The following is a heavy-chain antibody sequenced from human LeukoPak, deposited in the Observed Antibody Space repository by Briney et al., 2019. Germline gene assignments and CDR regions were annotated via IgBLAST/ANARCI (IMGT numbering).Heavy chain of an antibody. V-gene: IGHV3-66*01. CDR3: ARGNCRGGTCDWLDP. Sequence: GGSLRLSCAASGFTVSTNYMSWVRQAPGKGLEWVSVIYTGGTTYYADSVEGRITVSRDNSKNTLYLQMNNVRADDTAVYYCARGNCRGGTCDWLDPWGQGTLVTVSS. J-gene: IGHJ5*02. CDR1: GFTVSTNY. D-gene: IGHD2-15*01. CDR2: IYTGGTT.